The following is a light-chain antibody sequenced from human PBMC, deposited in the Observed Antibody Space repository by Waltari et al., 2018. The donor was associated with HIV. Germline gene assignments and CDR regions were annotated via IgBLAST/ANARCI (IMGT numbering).Light chain of an antibody. V-gene: IGKV1-12*01. CDR3: QQANSFPLT. Sequence: DIQMTQSPSFVSASIGDRVTITCRASQDIDSWLAWYQQKPGKAPKLLIYGASTLQTVVPSRISGRGSGTEFTLTITSLQPEDFATYYCQQANSFPLTFGGGTKVELK. CDR1: QDIDSW. CDR2: GAS. J-gene: IGKJ4*01.